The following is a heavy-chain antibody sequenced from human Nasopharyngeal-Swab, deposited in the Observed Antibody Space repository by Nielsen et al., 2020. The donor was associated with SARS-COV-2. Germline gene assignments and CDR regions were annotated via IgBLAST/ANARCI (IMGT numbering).Heavy chain of an antibody. D-gene: IGHD1-26*01. V-gene: IGHV3-13*01. CDR3: ARAAAYGGHIVGYFDY. CDR2: IGTAGDT. J-gene: IGHJ4*02. CDR1: GFTFSSYD. Sequence: GGSLRLSCAASGFTFSSYDMHWVRQATGKGLEWVSAIGTAGDTYYPGSVKGRFTISRENAKNTLYLQMNSLRAGDTAVYYCARAAAYGGHIVGYFDYWGQGTLVTVSS.